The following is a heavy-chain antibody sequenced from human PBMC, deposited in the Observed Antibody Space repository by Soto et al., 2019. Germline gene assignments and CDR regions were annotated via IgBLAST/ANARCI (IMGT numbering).Heavy chain of an antibody. D-gene: IGHD6-19*01. J-gene: IGHJ4*02. CDR2: IYYSGST. CDR3: ARGYDSSGWYAFAY. Sequence: PSETLSLTCSVSGGSISSGYWTWIRQPPGKGLEWIGYIYYSGSTNYNPSLKSRLTISLDTSKNQFSLRLSSVTAADTALYFCARGYDSSGWYAFAYWGQGTLVTVSS. V-gene: IGHV4-59*01. CDR1: GGSISSGY.